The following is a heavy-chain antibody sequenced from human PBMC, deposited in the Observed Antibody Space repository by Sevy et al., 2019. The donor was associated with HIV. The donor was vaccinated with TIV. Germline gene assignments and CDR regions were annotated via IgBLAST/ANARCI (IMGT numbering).Heavy chain of an antibody. D-gene: IGHD6-19*01. V-gene: IGHV1-69*13. Sequence: ASVKVSCMASGGTFSGFAISWVRQAPGQGLEWLGGIIPSFGTIKYTQKFQGRVTITADESTSTAYMELSSLRSEDTAVYYCAREVGSGWYYGMDVWGQGTTVTVSS. CDR1: GGTFSGFA. CDR3: AREVGSGWYYGMDV. J-gene: IGHJ6*02. CDR2: IIPSFGTI.